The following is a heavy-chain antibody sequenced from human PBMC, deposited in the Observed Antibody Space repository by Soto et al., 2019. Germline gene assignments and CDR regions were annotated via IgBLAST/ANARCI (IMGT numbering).Heavy chain of an antibody. CDR3: TRDHPGHYYYGMDV. CDR1: GFPFNSYE. Sequence: PGGSLRLSCAASGFPFNSYEMNWVRQAPGKGLEWISYIVSSGATQYYADSVRGRFTISRDNAKNSLFLQMNSLRVEDTAVYYCTRDHPGHYYYGMDVWGQGTTVTVSS. V-gene: IGHV3-48*03. CDR2: IVSSGATQ. J-gene: IGHJ6*02.